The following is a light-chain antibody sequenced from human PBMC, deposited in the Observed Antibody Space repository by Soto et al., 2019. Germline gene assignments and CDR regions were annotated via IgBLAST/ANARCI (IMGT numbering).Light chain of an antibody. V-gene: IGKV3D-15*02. CDR1: QSIGSN. CDR2: ASS. J-gene: IGKJ1*01. CDR3: QQYGSSPMG. Sequence: EIVMMQSPATLSVSPGERATLSCRASQSIGSNLAWYQQKPGQAPRLVIYASSIRASDFPARFSGSGSGTEFTLTISRLEPEDFAVYYCQQYGSSPMGFGQGTKVDNK.